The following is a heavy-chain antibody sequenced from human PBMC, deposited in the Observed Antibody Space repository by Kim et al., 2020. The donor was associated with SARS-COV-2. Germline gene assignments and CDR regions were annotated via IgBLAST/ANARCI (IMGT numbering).Heavy chain of an antibody. CDR3: ARVVVGWNLGYYFDY. CDR1: GGTFSSYA. D-gene: IGHD2-15*01. Sequence: SVKVSCKASGGTFSSYAISWVRQAPGQGLEWMGGIIPIFGTANYAQKFQGRVTITADESTSTAYMELSSLRSEDTAVYYCARVVVGWNLGYYFDYWGQGTLVTVSS. CDR2: IIPIFGTA. J-gene: IGHJ4*02. V-gene: IGHV1-69*13.